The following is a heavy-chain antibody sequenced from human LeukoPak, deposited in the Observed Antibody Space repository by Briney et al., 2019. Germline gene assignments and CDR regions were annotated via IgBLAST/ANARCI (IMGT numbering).Heavy chain of an antibody. V-gene: IGHV4-34*01. CDR1: GGSFSGYY. D-gene: IGHD3-3*01. CDR2: INHSGST. Sequence: KSSETLSLTCAVYGGSFSGYYWSWIRQPPGKGLEWIGEINHSGSTNYNPSLKSRVTISVDTSKNQFSLKLSSVTAADTAVYYCARGRGPPAYDFWSGKVGVWFDPWGQGTLVTVSS. CDR3: ARGRGPPAYDFWSGKVGVWFDP. J-gene: IGHJ5*02.